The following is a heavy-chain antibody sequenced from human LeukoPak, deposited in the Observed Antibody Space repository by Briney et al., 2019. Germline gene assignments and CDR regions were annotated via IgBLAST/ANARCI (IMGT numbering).Heavy chain of an antibody. CDR2: ISWNSGSI. CDR1: GFTFDDYA. J-gene: IGHJ4*02. Sequence: PGRSLRLSCAASGFTFDDYAMHWVRQAPGKGLEWVSGISWNSGSIGYADSVKGRFTISRDNAKNSLYLQMNSLRAEDTAVYYCGRAVSTGTVDYWGQGTLVTVSS. D-gene: IGHD1-1*01. CDR3: GRAVSTGTVDY. V-gene: IGHV3-9*01.